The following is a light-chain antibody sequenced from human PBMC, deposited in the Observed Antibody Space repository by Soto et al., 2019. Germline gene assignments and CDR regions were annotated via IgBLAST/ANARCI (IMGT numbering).Light chain of an antibody. Sequence: AIQLTQSPSSLSASVGDRVTITCRARQGIISALAWYQQKPGKAPKLLIYDASSLESGVPSRFSGSGSGTDFTLTISCLQSEDFATYCCQQFNNYAFTFGGGTKLEIK. CDR3: QQFNNYAFT. J-gene: IGKJ4*01. CDR1: QGIISA. CDR2: DAS. V-gene: IGKV1D-13*01.